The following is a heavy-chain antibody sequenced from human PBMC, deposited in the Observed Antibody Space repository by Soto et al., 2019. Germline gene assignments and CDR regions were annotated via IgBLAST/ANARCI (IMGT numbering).Heavy chain of an antibody. CDR3: ASGYSHGLGAPIPRYDY. V-gene: IGHV4-30-4*01. Sequence: QVQLQESGPGLVKPSQTLSLTCTVSGGSISSGDYYWSWIRQPPGKGLEWIGYIYYTGSTYYNPSLKSRVTISVDTSKNQFSLKLSSVTAADTAVYYCASGYSHGLGAPIPRYDYWGQGTLVTVCS. CDR2: IYYTGST. J-gene: IGHJ4*02. CDR1: GGSISSGDYY. D-gene: IGHD5-18*01.